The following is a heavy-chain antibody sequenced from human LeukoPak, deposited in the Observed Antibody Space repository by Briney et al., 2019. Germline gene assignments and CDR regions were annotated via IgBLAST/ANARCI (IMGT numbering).Heavy chain of an antibody. CDR1: GFTFSRYW. D-gene: IGHD5-12*01. Sequence: PGGSLRLSCAASGFTFSRYWMTWVRQAPGKGLEWVANIKGDGSKINYADSVKGRFTISRDNAKNSLSLQMNSLRAEDTAVYYCASSEGEWLRFGSFDYWGQGTLVTVSS. CDR3: ASSEGEWLRFGSFDY. V-gene: IGHV3-7*01. J-gene: IGHJ4*02. CDR2: IKGDGSKI.